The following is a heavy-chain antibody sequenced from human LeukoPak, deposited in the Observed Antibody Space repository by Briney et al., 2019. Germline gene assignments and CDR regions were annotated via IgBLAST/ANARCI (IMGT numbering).Heavy chain of an antibody. V-gene: IGHV3-74*01. CDR2: INSGGSGT. D-gene: IGHD6-19*01. CDR1: GFNFASNW. CDR3: ARDGSIAVAGTFDY. J-gene: IGHJ4*02. Sequence: GGSLRLSCAASGFNFASNWMHWVRQTPGKGLMWVSRINSGGSGTSYADSVEGRFTISRDNSKNTLYLQMNSLRAEDTAVYYCARDGSIAVAGTFDYWGQGTLVTVSS.